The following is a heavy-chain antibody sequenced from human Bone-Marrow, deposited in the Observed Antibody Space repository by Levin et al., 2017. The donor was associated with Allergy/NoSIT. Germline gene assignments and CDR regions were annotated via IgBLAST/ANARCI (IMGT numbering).Heavy chain of an antibody. CDR1: GFTFSSYA. D-gene: IGHD6-13*01. CDR3: VKESGQQLIPDAFDI. Sequence: GGSLRLSCSASGFTFSSYAMHWVRQAPGKGLEYVSAISSNGGSTYYADSVKGRFTISRDNAKNTLYLQMSSLRAEDTAVYDCVKESGQQLIPDAFDIWGQGTMVTVSS. V-gene: IGHV3-64D*06. J-gene: IGHJ3*02. CDR2: ISSNGGST.